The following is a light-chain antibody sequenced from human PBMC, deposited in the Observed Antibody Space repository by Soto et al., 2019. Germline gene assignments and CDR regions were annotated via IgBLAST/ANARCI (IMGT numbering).Light chain of an antibody. Sequence: VGPPSPPTLSESPRQRATLSCSASRSVSNNLAWYQQKPGQAPRLILYGALTRGTGIPARFSGSGSGTDFTLTISRLEPEDFAVYYCQQYGSSGPVGQGTKVDIK. CDR2: GAL. V-gene: IGKV3-20*01. CDR3: QQYGSSGP. J-gene: IGKJ1*01. CDR1: RSVSNN.